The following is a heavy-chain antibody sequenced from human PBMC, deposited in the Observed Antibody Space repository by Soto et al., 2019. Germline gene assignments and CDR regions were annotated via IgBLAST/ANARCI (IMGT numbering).Heavy chain of an antibody. CDR3: ARDIGFDYVN. J-gene: IGHJ4*02. V-gene: IGHV3-7*01. D-gene: IGHD3-16*01. Sequence: LRLSCAVSGFNVMSYWMSWVRQAPGKGLEWVASIKEDGSEIYYLQSVRGRFTISRDSAGNALHLAMNYLSAEDTGVYFCARDIGFDYVNWGQGTLVTVSS. CDR1: GFNVMSYW. CDR2: IKEDGSEI.